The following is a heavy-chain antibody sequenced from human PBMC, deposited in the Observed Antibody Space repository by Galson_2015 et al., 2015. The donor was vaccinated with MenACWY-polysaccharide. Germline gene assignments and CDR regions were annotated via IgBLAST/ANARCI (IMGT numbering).Heavy chain of an antibody. J-gene: IGHJ3*02. CDR1: GCTFTSYD. CDR3: ARGCGGSCTLDAFDI. Sequence: SVKVSCKASGCTFTSYDINWVRQATGQGLEWMGWMNPNSGNTGYAQKFQGRVTMTRNTSISTAYMELSSLRSEDTAVYYCARGCGGSCTLDAFDIWGQGTMVTVSS. V-gene: IGHV1-8*01. CDR2: MNPNSGNT. D-gene: IGHD2-15*01.